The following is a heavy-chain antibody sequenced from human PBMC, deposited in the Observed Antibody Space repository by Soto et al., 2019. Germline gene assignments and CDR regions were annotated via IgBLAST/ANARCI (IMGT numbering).Heavy chain of an antibody. Sequence: QVQLVQSGAEVKKPGSSVKVSCKASGCTFSSDVISWVRQVPGQGLEWLGGISPIFGTANYAQKFQGRVTITADESTSTAYMDLSRLRSDDTAVYYCARELVTVTTLGYFDYWGQGTMVNVSS. D-gene: IGHD4-17*01. CDR1: GCTFSSDV. CDR2: ISPIFGTA. J-gene: IGHJ4*02. CDR3: ARELVTVTTLGYFDY. V-gene: IGHV1-69*01.